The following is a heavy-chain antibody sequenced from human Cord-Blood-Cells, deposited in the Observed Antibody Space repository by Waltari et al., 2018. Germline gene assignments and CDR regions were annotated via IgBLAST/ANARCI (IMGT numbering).Heavy chain of an antibody. CDR1: GYTFTSYD. Sequence: QVQLVQSGAEMKKPGASVKVSCKAYGYTFTSYDINWVQQDTGQGLEWMGWMNPNSGKTGYAHQFQGIVTITRNTSISTAYMELSSLRSEDTAVYYCARGLGYSYGPRNAFDIWGQGTMVTVSS. J-gene: IGHJ3*02. V-gene: IGHV1-8*03. CDR3: ARGLGYSYGPRNAFDI. CDR2: MNPNSGKT. D-gene: IGHD5-18*01.